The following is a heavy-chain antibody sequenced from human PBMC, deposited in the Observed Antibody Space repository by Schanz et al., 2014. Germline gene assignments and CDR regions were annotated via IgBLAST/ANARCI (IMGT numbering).Heavy chain of an antibody. CDR2: INSDGTTT. CDR1: GFTFSTYC. V-gene: IGHV3-74*01. Sequence: VRLVESGGGVVQPGGSLRLSCAASGFTFSTYCMHWVRQAPGKGLVWVSHINSDGTTTTYAESVKGRFTISRDNAENTLYLQMNSLRVEDTAVYYCAMGGYQLHHWGQGTLVTVSS. J-gene: IGHJ4*02. D-gene: IGHD1-7*01. CDR3: AMGGYQLHH.